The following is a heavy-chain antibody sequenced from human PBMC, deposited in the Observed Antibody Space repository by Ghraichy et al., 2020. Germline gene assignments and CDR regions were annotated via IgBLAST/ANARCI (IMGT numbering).Heavy chain of an antibody. Sequence: SQTLSLTCAVYGGSFSVYYWSCIRQPPGKGLEWIGEINHSGSTNYNPSLKSRVTISVDTSKNQFSLKLSSVTAADTAVYYCARRGPYYYDSSGRIDYWGQGTLVTVSS. V-gene: IGHV4-34*01. J-gene: IGHJ4*02. CDR3: ARRGPYYYDSSGRIDY. CDR1: GGSFSVYY. CDR2: INHSGST. D-gene: IGHD3-22*01.